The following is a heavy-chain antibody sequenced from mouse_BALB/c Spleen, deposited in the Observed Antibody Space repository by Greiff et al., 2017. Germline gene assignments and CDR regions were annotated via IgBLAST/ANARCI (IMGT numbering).Heavy chain of an antibody. V-gene: IGHV5-6-5*01. Sequence: EVQVVESGGGLVKPGGSLKLSCAASGFTFSSYAMSWVRQTPEKRLEWVASISSGGSTYYPDSVKGRFTISRDNARNILYLQMSSLRSEDTAMYYCARGGGNPWFAYWGQGTLVTVSA. CDR2: ISSGGST. CDR1: GFTFSSYA. D-gene: IGHD1-1*01. CDR3: ARGGGNPWFAY. J-gene: IGHJ3*01.